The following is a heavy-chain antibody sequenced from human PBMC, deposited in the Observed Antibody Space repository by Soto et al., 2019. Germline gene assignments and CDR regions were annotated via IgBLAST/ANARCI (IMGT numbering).Heavy chain of an antibody. CDR1: GYTFTSYG. J-gene: IGHJ4*02. CDR3: AREMWTRTGPQNFCDY. V-gene: IGHV1-18*01. D-gene: IGHD2-21*01. Sequence: QVQLVQSEGEVRQPGASVKVSCRASGYTFTSYGIIWVRQAPGQGLEWMGYISPSSGVTRYAQNLQGRVTLTTDTSTTNDYMELRSLSSDDTSLYYCAREMWTRTGPQNFCDYWRMGALVTVSS. CDR2: ISPSSGVT.